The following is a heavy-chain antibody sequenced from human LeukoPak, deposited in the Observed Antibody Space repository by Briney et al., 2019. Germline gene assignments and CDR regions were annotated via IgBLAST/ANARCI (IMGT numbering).Heavy chain of an antibody. Sequence: GGSLRLSCAASGFNFSSYSMNWVRQAPGKGLEYVSAISSNGGSTYYANSVKGRFTISRDNSKNTLYLQMGSLRAEDMAVYYCARALLGGYSYDYWGQGTLVTVSS. J-gene: IGHJ4*02. V-gene: IGHV3-64*01. D-gene: IGHD5-18*01. CDR3: ARALLGGYSYDY. CDR2: ISSNGGST. CDR1: GFNFSSYS.